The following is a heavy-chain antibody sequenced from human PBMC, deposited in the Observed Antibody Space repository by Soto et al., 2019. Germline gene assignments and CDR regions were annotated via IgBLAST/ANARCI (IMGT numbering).Heavy chain of an antibody. CDR3: ARRDRSGFSYWLDT. V-gene: IGHV4-31*03. CDR1: SGSISSGGYY. D-gene: IGHD3-22*01. J-gene: IGHJ5*02. Sequence: SETLSLTCTVSSGSISSGGYYWSWIRQHPGKGLEWIGTIYFSGTTYYNPSLKSRVTISVGTSKSQFSLKLSSVTAADTAVYYCARRDRSGFSYWLDTWGQGTLVTVSS. CDR2: IYFSGTT.